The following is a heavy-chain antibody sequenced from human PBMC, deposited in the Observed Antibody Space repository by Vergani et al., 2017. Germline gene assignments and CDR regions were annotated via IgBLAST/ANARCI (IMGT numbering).Heavy chain of an antibody. J-gene: IGHJ4*02. Sequence: EVMLVQSGAEVKKPGESLKISCKYSESSLISNEIAWVRQMSGKGLQWMGNINPIDSKIAYSPSFQGQAIMSLDKSITTAYLQWRSLNASDTAIYYCTRPVPFGDRACLDFDHWGQGTQVTVSS. CDR2: INPIDSKI. D-gene: IGHD2-21*01. CDR1: ESSLISNE. V-gene: IGHV5-51*03. CDR3: TRPVPFGDRACLDFDH.